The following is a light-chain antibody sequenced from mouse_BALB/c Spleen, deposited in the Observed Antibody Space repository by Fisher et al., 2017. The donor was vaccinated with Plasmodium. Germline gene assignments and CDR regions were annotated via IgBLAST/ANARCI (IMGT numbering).Light chain of an antibody. J-gene: IGKJ5*01. V-gene: IGKV8-30*01. CDR2: WAT. CDR1: QSLLYNRNQKNY. Sequence: DIVITQSTSSLAVSVGEKITMSCKSSQSLLYNRNQKNYLAWYQQKPGQSPKLLIYWATTRESGVPDRFTGSGSGTDFTLTISSVQAEDLADYFCQQHYKTPITFGAGTKLELK. CDR3: QQHYKTPIT.